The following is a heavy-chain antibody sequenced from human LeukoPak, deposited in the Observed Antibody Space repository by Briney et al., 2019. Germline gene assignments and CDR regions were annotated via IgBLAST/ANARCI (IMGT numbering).Heavy chain of an antibody. Sequence: GGSLRLSCAASGFTASSNYMSWVRQAPGKWLEWVSVIYSGGSTYYADSVKGRFTISRDNSKNTLYLQMNSLRAEDTAVYYCARDGSSGWYYFDYWGQGTLVTVSS. CDR2: IYSGGST. D-gene: IGHD6-19*01. CDR1: GFTASSNY. J-gene: IGHJ4*02. CDR3: ARDGSSGWYYFDY. V-gene: IGHV3-53*01.